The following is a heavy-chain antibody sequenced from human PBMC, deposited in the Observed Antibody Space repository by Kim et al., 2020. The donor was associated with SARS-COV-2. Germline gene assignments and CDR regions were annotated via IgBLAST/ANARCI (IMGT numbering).Heavy chain of an antibody. CDR2: GST. Sequence: GSTYYADSVKGRFTISRDNSKNPLYLQMNSLRAEDTAVYYCAKDFYSSGWGQGTLVTVSS. J-gene: IGHJ4*02. V-gene: IGHV3-23*01. D-gene: IGHD6-19*01. CDR3: AKDFYSSG.